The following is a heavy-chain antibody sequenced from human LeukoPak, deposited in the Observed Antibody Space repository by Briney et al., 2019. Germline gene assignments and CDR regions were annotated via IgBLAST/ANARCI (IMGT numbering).Heavy chain of an antibody. V-gene: IGHV6-1*01. Sequence: SQTLSLTCAISGDSVSSNSAAWSWIRQSPSRGLEWLGRTYYRSKWYNDYSVSVQSRLTIIADTSKNQFSLELNSVTPEDTAVYYCARDSYNSKWYWGQGTLVTVSS. CDR2: TYYRSKWYN. J-gene: IGHJ4*02. CDR3: ARDSYNSKWY. D-gene: IGHD3-10*01. CDR1: GDSVSSNSAA.